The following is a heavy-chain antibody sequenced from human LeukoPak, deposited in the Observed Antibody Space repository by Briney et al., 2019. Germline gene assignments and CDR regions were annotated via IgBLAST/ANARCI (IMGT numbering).Heavy chain of an antibody. Sequence: SETLSLTCAVYGGSFSGYYWSWIRQPPGKGLEWIGEINHSGSTNYKPSLKSRVTISVDTSKNQFSLKLSSVTAADTAVYYCARVDLLTRIDYWGQGTLVTVSS. CDR2: INHSGST. CDR3: ARVDLLTRIDY. V-gene: IGHV4-34*01. D-gene: IGHD4/OR15-4a*01. J-gene: IGHJ4*02. CDR1: GGSFSGYY.